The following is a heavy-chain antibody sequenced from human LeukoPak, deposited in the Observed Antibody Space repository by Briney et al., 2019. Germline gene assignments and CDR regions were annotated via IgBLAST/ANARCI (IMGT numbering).Heavy chain of an antibody. CDR3: ARDNSVGDIAWWFDP. Sequence: ASVKVSCKASGYTFTSYDINWVRQAPGQGLEWLGLINPSGSSTLYAQKFQGRVTMTRDMSTTTDYMELSSLRSEDTAVYYCARDNSVGDIAWWFDPWGQGTLVTVSS. J-gene: IGHJ5*02. D-gene: IGHD3-16*02. CDR2: INPSGSST. V-gene: IGHV1-46*01. CDR1: GYTFTSYD.